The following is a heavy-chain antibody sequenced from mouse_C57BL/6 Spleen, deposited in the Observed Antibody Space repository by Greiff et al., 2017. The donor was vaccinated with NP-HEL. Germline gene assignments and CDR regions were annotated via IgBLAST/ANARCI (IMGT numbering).Heavy chain of an antibody. D-gene: IGHD1-1*01. CDR1: GYAFSSSW. V-gene: IGHV1-82*01. J-gene: IGHJ2*01. Sequence: VQLQQSGPELVKPGASVKISCKASGYAFSSSWMNWVKQRPGKGLEWIGRIYPGDGDTNYNGKFKGKATLTADKSSSTAYMQLSSLTSEDSAVYFCARVGSSHYYFDDWGQGTTLTVSS. CDR3: ARVGSSHYYFDD. CDR2: IYPGDGDT.